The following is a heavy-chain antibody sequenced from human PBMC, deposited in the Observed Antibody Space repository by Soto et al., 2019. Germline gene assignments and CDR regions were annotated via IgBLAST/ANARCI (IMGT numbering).Heavy chain of an antibody. CDR3: ARVSRQLGLDY. J-gene: IGHJ4*02. V-gene: IGHV4-34*01. Sequence: SETLSLTCAVYGGSFSGYYWSWIRQPPGKGLEWIGEINHSGSTNYNPSLKSRVTISVDTSKNQFSLKLSSVTAADTAVYYCARVSRQLGLDYWGQGTLVTVSS. CDR1: GGSFSGYY. D-gene: IGHD6-6*01. CDR2: INHSGST.